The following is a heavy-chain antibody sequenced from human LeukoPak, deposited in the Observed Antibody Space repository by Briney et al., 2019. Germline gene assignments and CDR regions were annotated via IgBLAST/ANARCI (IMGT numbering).Heavy chain of an antibody. CDR3: AKDQQLALDY. CDR2: ISYDGSNK. CDR1: GFTFSSYA. Sequence: GRSLRLSCAASGFTFSSYAMHWVRQAPGKGLEWVAVISYDGSNKYYADSVKGRFTISRDNSKNTLYLQMNSLRAEDTAVYYCAKDQQLALDYWGQGTLVTVSS. V-gene: IGHV3-30*04. D-gene: IGHD6-6*01. J-gene: IGHJ4*02.